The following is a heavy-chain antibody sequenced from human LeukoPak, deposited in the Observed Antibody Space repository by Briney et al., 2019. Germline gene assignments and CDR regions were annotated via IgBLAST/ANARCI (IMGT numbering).Heavy chain of an antibody. D-gene: IGHD3-10*01. CDR1: GFTFSTYD. Sequence: GSLRLSCAASGFTFSTYDMYWVRQATGKSLEWVSTIGPTNDTYYPGSVKGRFTISRENAKNFLYLQMNSLRVEDTAVYYCARGGKGRSFDIWGQGTMVTVSS. CDR2: IGPTNDT. CDR3: ARGGKGRSFDI. J-gene: IGHJ3*02. V-gene: IGHV3-13*01.